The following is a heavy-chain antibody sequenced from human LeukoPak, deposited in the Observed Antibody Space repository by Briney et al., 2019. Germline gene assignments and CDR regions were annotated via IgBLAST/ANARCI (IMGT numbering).Heavy chain of an antibody. Sequence: ASVKVSCKASGYTFTNYDISWVRQAPGQGLEWMGWISPYNGNTNYAQKFQGRVTMTTHTSTSTAYMELRSLRSDDTAVYYCATDYRQSCSSSYYYYMDVWGTGTTVTVSS. CDR3: ATDYRQSCSSSYYYYMDV. CDR1: GYTFTNYD. V-gene: IGHV1-18*01. CDR2: ISPYNGNT. D-gene: IGHD6-6*01. J-gene: IGHJ6*03.